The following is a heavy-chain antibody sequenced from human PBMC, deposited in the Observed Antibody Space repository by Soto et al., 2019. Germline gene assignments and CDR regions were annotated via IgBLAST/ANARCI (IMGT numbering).Heavy chain of an antibody. V-gene: IGHV1-2*02. D-gene: IGHD6-19*01. Sequence: ASVKVSCKASGYTFTGYYMHWVRQAPGQGLEWMGWINPNSGGTNYAQKFQGRVTMTRDTSISTAYMELSRLRSDDTAVYYCATPAEVAGTVGYYYGMDVWGQGTTVTV. CDR1: GYTFTGYY. CDR3: ATPAEVAGTVGYYYGMDV. J-gene: IGHJ6*02. CDR2: INPNSGGT.